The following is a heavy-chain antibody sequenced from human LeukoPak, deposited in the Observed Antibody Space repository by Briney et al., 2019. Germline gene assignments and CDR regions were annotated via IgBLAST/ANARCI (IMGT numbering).Heavy chain of an antibody. CDR2: INWKTGNG. J-gene: IGHJ2*01. CDR1: GFNFDDYA. Sequence: PGRSLRLSCAVSGFNFDDYAMHWVRQAPGRGLEWVSGINWKTGNGIYADSVKGRFTISRDNAKNSLYLQMSSLRAEDTALYYRTRRAARLQFELWGRGILLTVAS. V-gene: IGHV3-9*01. D-gene: IGHD2-21*01. CDR3: TRRAARLQFEL.